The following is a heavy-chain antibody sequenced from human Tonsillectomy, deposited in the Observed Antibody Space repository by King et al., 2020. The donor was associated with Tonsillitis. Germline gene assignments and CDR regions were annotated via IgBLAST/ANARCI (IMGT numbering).Heavy chain of an antibody. Sequence: VQLVQSGAEVKKPGASVKVSCKLYGYTLTKLSVHWVRKAPGKGLEWMGGFDPDDGQTIYAQSFQGRVTMTDDTSPDTAYMELSSLRSEDTALYYCAMNLFPGSYGDAFDIWGQGTMVTVS. CDR2: FDPDDGQT. CDR3: AMNLFPGSYGDAFDI. CDR1: GYTLTKLS. D-gene: IGHD1-26*01. J-gene: IGHJ3*02. V-gene: IGHV1-24*01.